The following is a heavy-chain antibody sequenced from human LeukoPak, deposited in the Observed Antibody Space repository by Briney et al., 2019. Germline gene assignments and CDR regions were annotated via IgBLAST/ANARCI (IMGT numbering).Heavy chain of an antibody. D-gene: IGHD5-12*01. CDR3: ARDSSRGYSGYESDH. CDR2: IIPIFGTA. J-gene: IGHJ4*02. CDR1: GGTFSSYA. Sequence: ASVKVSCKAPGGTFSSYAISWVRQAPGQGLEWMGGIIPIFGTANYAQKFQGRVTITADESTSTAYMELSSLRSEDTAVYYCARDSSRGYSGYESDHWGQGTLVTVSS. V-gene: IGHV1-69*13.